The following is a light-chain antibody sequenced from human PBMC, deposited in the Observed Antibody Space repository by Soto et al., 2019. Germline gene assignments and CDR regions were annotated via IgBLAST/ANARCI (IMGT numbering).Light chain of an antibody. CDR1: QSVSTY. Sequence: ETWLTQSPATLSLAPGASATLSCRASQSVSTYLAWYQQKPGQAPRLLIYDASNRATGIPARLSGSGSGTDFTLTISSIAPEDFAVYYCQQRSNRPSFGQGTKVDIK. CDR3: QQRSNRPS. CDR2: DAS. V-gene: IGKV3-11*01. J-gene: IGKJ1*01.